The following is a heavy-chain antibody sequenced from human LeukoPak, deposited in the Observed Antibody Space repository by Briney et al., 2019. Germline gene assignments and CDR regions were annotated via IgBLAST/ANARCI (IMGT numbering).Heavy chain of an antibody. J-gene: IGHJ6*02. D-gene: IGHD6-19*01. V-gene: IGHV3-23*01. Sequence: GGSLRLSCAASGFTFSSYAMSWVRQAPGKGLEWVSAISGSGGSTYYADSVKGRFTISRDSSKNTLYLQMNSLRAEDTAVYYCARDSGPSSGWKKYYYYGMDVWGQGTTVTVSS. CDR2: ISGSGGST. CDR3: ARDSGPSSGWKKYYYYGMDV. CDR1: GFTFSSYA.